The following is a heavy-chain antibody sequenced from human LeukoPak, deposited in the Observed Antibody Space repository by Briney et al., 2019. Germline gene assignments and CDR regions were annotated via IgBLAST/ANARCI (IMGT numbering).Heavy chain of an antibody. V-gene: IGHV1-2*02. CDR1: AYTFHHYY. CDR2: INPNSGGT. D-gene: IGHD2-15*01. Sequence: AAVTVSRKRSAYTFHHYYLYWLRQAPAQGLEGLGWINPNSGGTDYAQKSQGRVTMTRDTSITTAYMELRRLTSDDTAIYYCAREGYCSGSNCYSLLEWGQGTLVTVYS. CDR3: AREGYCSGSNCYSLLE. J-gene: IGHJ4*02.